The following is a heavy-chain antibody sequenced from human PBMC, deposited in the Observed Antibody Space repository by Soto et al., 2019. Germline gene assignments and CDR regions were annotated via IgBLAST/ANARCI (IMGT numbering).Heavy chain of an antibody. CDR1: GGSINSDGYY. D-gene: IGHD5-18*01. V-gene: IGHV4-31*03. CDR3: ARESYSFGRAFDI. CDR2: INYRGTT. J-gene: IGHJ4*01. Sequence: SETLSLTCTVSGGSINSDGYYWSWIRQHPEKGLEWIGYINYRGTTYYNPSLESRLTISVDTSENQFSLQLTSVIAADTALYYCARESYSFGRAFDIWGPGTLVTVSS.